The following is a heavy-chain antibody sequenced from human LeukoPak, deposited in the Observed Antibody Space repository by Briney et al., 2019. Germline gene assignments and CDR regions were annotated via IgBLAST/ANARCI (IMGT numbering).Heavy chain of an antibody. J-gene: IGHJ5*02. D-gene: IGHD2/OR15-2a*01. CDR3: ARHLGIEAHNWFDP. CDR2: IYYSGST. CDR1: GGSISSYY. Sequence: SETLSLTCTVSGGSISSYYWSWIRQPPRKGLEWIGYIYYSGSTNYNPSLKSRVTISVDTSKNQFSLKLSSVTAADTAVYYCARHLGIEAHNWFDPWGQGTLVTVSS. V-gene: IGHV4-59*08.